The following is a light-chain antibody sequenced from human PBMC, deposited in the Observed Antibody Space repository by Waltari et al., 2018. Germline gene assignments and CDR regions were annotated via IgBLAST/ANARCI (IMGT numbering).Light chain of an antibody. Sequence: DIVMTQSPDSLAVSLGERVTITCKSSQSLLYSSNNRNYLAWYQQRPGQAPKLLIHWASTRESGVPDRFIGSGSGTDFTLTISALQAEDVAVYFCQQHYTSPLSFGQGTKVESK. CDR2: WAS. CDR1: QSLLYSSNNRNY. J-gene: IGKJ2*03. V-gene: IGKV4-1*01. CDR3: QQHYTSPLS.